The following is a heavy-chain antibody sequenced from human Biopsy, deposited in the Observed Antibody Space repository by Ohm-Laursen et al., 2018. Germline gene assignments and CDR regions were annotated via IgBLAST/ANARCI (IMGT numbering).Heavy chain of an antibody. Sequence: ASVKVSCKASSYTFTDYNIHWMRQAPGQGLGWLGYINCKTGATSYAQKFQGTVTMTRDTSISTAYLALGSLRSADTAIYYCARDPLNGHKHFDYWGQGSLVTVSS. CDR2: INCKTGAT. CDR1: SYTFTDYN. V-gene: IGHV1-2*02. J-gene: IGHJ4*02. CDR3: ARDPLNGHKHFDY. D-gene: IGHD2-8*01.